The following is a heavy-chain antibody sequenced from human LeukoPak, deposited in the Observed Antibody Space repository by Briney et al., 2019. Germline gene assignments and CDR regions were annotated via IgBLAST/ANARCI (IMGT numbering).Heavy chain of an antibody. CDR2: IYYSGST. V-gene: IGHV4-39*01. CDR1: GGSISSSGYY. J-gene: IGHJ5*02. D-gene: IGHD1-26*01. CDR3: ARHEYSGSYYGLSWFGP. Sequence: SETLSLTCTVSGGSISSSGYYWGWIRQPPGKGLEWIASIYYSGSTYYNPSLKSRVTISVDTSKNQLSLKLSSLTAADTAVYYCARHEYSGSYYGLSWFGPWGQGTLVTVSS.